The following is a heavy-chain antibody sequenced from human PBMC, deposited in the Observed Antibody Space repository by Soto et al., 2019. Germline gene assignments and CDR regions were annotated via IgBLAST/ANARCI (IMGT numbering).Heavy chain of an antibody. J-gene: IGHJ5*02. V-gene: IGHV3-49*03. CDR1: GFTFGDYA. CDR3: TTPTYYYDSSGYAPQDNWFDP. Sequence: PGGSLRLSCTASGFTFGDYAMSWFRQAPGKGLEWVGFIRSKAYGGTTEYAASVKGRFTISRDDSKSIAYLQMNSLKTEDTAVYYRTTPTYYYDSSGYAPQDNWFDPWGQGTLVTVSS. D-gene: IGHD3-22*01. CDR2: IRSKAYGGTT.